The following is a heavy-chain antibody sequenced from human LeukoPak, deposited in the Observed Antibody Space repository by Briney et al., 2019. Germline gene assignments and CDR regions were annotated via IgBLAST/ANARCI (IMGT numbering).Heavy chain of an antibody. J-gene: IGHJ4*02. D-gene: IGHD3-3*01. CDR2: ITASGGTA. Sequence: PGGSLRLSCAASGFTFNGYAMSWVRQAPGKGLEWVSSITASGGTAFYADSVKGRFTISRDNSKNSLYLQMNSLRAEDTAVYYCARDSVTQPSWDFWSGFDYWGQGTLVTVSS. CDR3: ARDSVTQPSWDFWSGFDY. CDR1: GFTFNGYA. V-gene: IGHV3-23*01.